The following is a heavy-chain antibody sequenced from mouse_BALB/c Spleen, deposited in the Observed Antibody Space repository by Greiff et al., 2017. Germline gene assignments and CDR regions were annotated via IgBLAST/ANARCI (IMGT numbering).Heavy chain of an antibody. CDR1: GFNINDYY. V-gene: IGHV14-4*02. Sequence: VQLQQSGPELVRSGASVKLSCTASGFNINDYYMHWVKQRPEQGLEWIGWIDPENGDTEYAPKFQGKATMTADTSSSTAYLQLSSLTSEDTAVYYCNAEARAVFYGGQGTAVTVAA. CDR2: IDPENGDT. J-gene: IGHJ2*01. CDR3: NAEARAVFY.